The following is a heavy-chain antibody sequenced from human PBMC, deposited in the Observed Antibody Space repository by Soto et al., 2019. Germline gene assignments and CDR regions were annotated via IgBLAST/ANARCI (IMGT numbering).Heavy chain of an antibody. Sequence: EVQLVESGGGLVKPGGSLRLSCAASGFTFSDYTMNWVRQAPGKGLEWVSYITSSSSYMYYADSVKGRFTISRDNAKNSLYLQMSSLRAAGPAVYYYARCSNVVVQSAMGGNGWGQGTLVTDSS. CDR1: GFTFSDYT. CDR3: ARCSNVVVQSAMGGNG. J-gene: IGHJ4*02. V-gene: IGHV3-21*01. D-gene: IGHD2-2*01. CDR2: ITSSSSYM.